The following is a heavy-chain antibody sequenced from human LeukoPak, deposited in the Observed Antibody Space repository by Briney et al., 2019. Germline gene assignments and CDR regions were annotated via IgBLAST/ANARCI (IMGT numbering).Heavy chain of an antibody. CDR2: IIPIFGTA. Sequence: GASVKVSCKASGGTFSSYAISWVRQAPGQGLEWMGGIIPIFGTANYAQKFQGRVTITADGSTSTAYMELSSLRSEDTAVYYCARGGSSSWYQESGYYYYGMDVWGQGTTVTVSS. CDR3: ARGGSSSWYQESGYYYYGMDV. CDR1: GGTFSSYA. J-gene: IGHJ6*02. D-gene: IGHD6-13*01. V-gene: IGHV1-69*13.